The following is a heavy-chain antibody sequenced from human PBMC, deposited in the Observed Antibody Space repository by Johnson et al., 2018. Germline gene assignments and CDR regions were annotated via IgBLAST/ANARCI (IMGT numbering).Heavy chain of an antibody. V-gene: IGHV3-30-3*01. D-gene: IGHD1-26*01. CDR2: ISYDGSNT. CDR1: GFTFSSYA. CDR3: AKERINSGSYCQH. Sequence: VQLVQSGGGVVQPGRSLRLSCAASGFTFSSYAMHWVRQAPGKGLEWVAVISYDGSNTYYADSVKGRFTISRDNSKNTLYLQMNSLRAEDTAVYYCAKERINSGSYCQHWGQGTLVTVSS. J-gene: IGHJ1*01.